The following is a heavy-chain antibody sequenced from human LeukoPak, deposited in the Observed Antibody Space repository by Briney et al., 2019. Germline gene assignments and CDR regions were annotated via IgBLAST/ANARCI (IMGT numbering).Heavy chain of an antibody. D-gene: IGHD6-19*01. Sequence: PGGSLRLSCTASGFTFTNYAMNWVRQPPGKGLEWVSTLSTSGASTYYADSVKGRFTISRDNSKSMLYLQMNSLRAEDTAVYYCAKDQSSGWGMVDTWGQGTLVTVSS. V-gene: IGHV3-23*01. CDR1: GFTFTNYA. CDR2: LSTSGAST. J-gene: IGHJ5*02. CDR3: AKDQSSGWGMVDT.